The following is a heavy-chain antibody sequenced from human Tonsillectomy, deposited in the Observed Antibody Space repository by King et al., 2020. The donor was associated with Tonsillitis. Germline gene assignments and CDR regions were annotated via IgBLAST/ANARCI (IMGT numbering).Heavy chain of an antibody. CDR3: AGGSEGALRWYHHADNFDS. CDR2: IYYSGST. V-gene: IGHV4-39*01. Sequence: QVQLQESGPGLVKPSETLSLTCTVSGGSISSSSYYWGWIRQPPGKGLEWIGSIYYSGSTYYNPSLKSRVTISVDTSKNQFSLKLSSVTAADTAVYYCAGGSEGALRWYHHADNFDSWGEGTLVAVSS. J-gene: IGHJ4*02. CDR1: GGSISSSSYY. D-gene: IGHD4-23*01.